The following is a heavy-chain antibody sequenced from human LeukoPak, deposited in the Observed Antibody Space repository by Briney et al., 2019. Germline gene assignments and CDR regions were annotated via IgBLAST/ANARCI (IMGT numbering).Heavy chain of an antibody. Sequence: PSETLSLTCAVYGGSFSGYYWSWIRQPPGKGLEWIGEINHSGSTNYNPSLKSRVTISVDTSKNQFSLKLSSVTAADTAVYYCARFSYYYGSGSPRPYWYFDLWGRGTLVTVSS. CDR2: INHSGST. D-gene: IGHD3-10*01. J-gene: IGHJ2*01. V-gene: IGHV4-34*01. CDR1: GGSFSGYY. CDR3: ARFSYYYGSGSPRPYWYFDL.